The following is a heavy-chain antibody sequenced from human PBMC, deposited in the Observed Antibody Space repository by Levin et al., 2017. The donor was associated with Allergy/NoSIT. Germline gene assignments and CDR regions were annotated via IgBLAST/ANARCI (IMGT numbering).Heavy chain of an antibody. Sequence: GGSLRLSCAASGFTFSSYAMHWVRQAPGKGLEWVAVISYDGSNKYYADSVKGRFTISRDNSKNTLYLQMNSLRAEDTAVYYCAREETAAAGLEEAFDSWGQGTMVTVSS. CDR3: AREETAAAGLEEAFDS. D-gene: IGHD6-13*01. CDR2: ISYDGSNK. CDR1: GFTFSSYA. V-gene: IGHV3-30-3*01. J-gene: IGHJ3*02.